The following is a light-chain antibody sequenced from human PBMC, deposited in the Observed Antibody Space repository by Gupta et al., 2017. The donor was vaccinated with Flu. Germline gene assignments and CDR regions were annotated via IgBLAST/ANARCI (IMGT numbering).Light chain of an antibody. CDR3: ASHTTSSTLV. CDR2: EVN. CDR1: SNDVGAYDY. V-gene: IGLV2-14*01. J-gene: IGLJ3*02. Sequence: QSALTQPASVSGSPGQSITISCTGTSNDVGAYDYVSWYQQFPGNVPRLRRYEVNSRPAGISNRCSASKSGNTASLNISGLKPEDEATDYCASHTTSSTLVFGGGTEVTVL.